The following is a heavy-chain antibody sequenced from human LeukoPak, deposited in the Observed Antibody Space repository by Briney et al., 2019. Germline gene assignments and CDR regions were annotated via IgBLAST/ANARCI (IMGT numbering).Heavy chain of an antibody. CDR1: GGTFSSYA. CDR3: ARDATYQLLSGYNWFDP. Sequence: SVKVSCKASGGTFSSYAISWVRQAPGQGLEWMGGIIPIFGTANYAQKFQGRVTITADESTSTAYMELRSLRSDDTAVYYCARDATYQLLSGYNWFDPWGQGTLVTVSS. D-gene: IGHD2-2*01. V-gene: IGHV1-69*13. J-gene: IGHJ5*02. CDR2: IIPIFGTA.